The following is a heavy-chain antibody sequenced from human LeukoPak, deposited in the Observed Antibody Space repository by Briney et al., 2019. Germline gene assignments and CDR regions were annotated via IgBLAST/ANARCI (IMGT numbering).Heavy chain of an antibody. D-gene: IGHD1-26*01. CDR3: ARGGSYPNDPFDI. Sequence: GGSLRLSCVASGFTFTDHPMNWVRQAPGKGLEWISYIGGDGIAFYADSVKGRFTASKDDARKSMYLQMNSLRAEDTAVYYCARGGSYPNDPFDIWGQGTMVTV. CDR2: IGGDGIA. CDR1: GFTFTDHP. V-gene: IGHV3-69-1*01. J-gene: IGHJ3*02.